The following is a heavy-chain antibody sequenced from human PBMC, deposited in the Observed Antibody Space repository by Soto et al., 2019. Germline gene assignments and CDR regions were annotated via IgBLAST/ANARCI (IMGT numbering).Heavy chain of an antibody. J-gene: IGHJ4*02. CDR3: ARIKERSGPNYFDY. D-gene: IGHD6-25*01. Sequence: QVQLVQSGAEVKKPGASVKVSCKASGYTFTTYDINWVRQAPGQGLEWMGWMNPYTGKAGYAQTFQGRVNMTRDNSISTAYMELSGLRSEDTAVYYCARIKERSGPNYFDYWGQGTLVTVSS. V-gene: IGHV1-8*01. CDR2: MNPYTGKA. CDR1: GYTFTTYD.